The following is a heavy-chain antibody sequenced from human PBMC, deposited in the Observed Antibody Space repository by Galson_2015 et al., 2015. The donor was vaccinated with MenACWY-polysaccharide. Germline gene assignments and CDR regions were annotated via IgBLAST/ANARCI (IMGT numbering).Heavy chain of an antibody. J-gene: IGHJ6*02. CDR2: IKSKYDGGTR. CDR3: NSIRECYGMGV. Sequence: SLRLSCAASGFTFSNAWITWVRQAPGKGLEWVARIKSKYDGGTRDDAVPVKGRVTISRDDSKNTLYLQMNSLKIEDTAVYYCNSIRECYGMGVWGQGTTVAVSS. V-gene: IGHV3-15*01. CDR1: GFTFSNAW. D-gene: IGHD2/OR15-2a*01.